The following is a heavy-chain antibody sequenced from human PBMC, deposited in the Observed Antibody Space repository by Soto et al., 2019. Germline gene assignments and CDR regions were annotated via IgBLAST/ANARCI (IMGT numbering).Heavy chain of an antibody. J-gene: IGHJ3*02. CDR2: IYYSGST. CDR1: GGSISSSSYY. Sequence: QLQLQESGPGLVKPSETLSLTCTVSGGSISSSSYYWGWIRQPPGKGLEWIGSIYYSGSTYYNPSLKSRVTISVDTSKNQFSLKLSSVTAADTAVYYCARSLRPHGYGPMNAFDIWGQGTMVTVSS. D-gene: IGHD5-18*01. CDR3: ARSLRPHGYGPMNAFDI. V-gene: IGHV4-39*01.